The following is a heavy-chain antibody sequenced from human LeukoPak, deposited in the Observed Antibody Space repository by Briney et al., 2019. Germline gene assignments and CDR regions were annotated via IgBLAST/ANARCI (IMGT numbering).Heavy chain of an antibody. D-gene: IGHD3-16*01. CDR2: ISGDGGST. CDR3: AKVDLTFGRYDY. J-gene: IGHJ4*02. Sequence: PVGSLRLSCAASGFTFDDYAMHWVRQAPGKGLEWVSLISGDGGSTYYADSVKGRFTISRDNSKNSLYLQMNSLRTEDTALYYCAKVDLTFGRYDYWGKGTMVTVSS. V-gene: IGHV3-43*02. CDR1: GFTFDDYA.